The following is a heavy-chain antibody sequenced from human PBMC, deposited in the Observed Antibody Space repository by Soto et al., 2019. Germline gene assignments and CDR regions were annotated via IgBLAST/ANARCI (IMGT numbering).Heavy chain of an antibody. Sequence: QVQLVQSGAEVKKPGASVKVSCKASGYTFTSYGISWVRQAPGQGLEWMGWISAYNGNTNYAQKLQGRVTMTTDTSTSTSYMELRSLRADDTAVYYCARDDRGMFSSSSHDYWGQGTLVTVSS. J-gene: IGHJ4*02. CDR2: ISAYNGNT. CDR3: ARDDRGMFSSSSHDY. V-gene: IGHV1-18*01. CDR1: GYTFTSYG. D-gene: IGHD6-6*01.